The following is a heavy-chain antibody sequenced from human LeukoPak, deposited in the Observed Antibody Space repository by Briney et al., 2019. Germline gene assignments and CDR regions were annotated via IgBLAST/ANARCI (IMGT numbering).Heavy chain of an antibody. CDR1: GLPFSSYA. V-gene: IGHV3-30*18. J-gene: IGHJ4*02. D-gene: IGHD6-13*01. CDR3: AKGGVSDSGSWYGDYFDY. Sequence: PGGSLRLSCAASGLPFSSYAMHWVRQAPGKGLEWVAVVSADGSNKQYADSVKGRFTISRDNSKNTLYLQLNSLRTEDTAVYYCAKGGVSDSGSWYGDYFDYWGQGTLVTVSS. CDR2: VSADGSNK.